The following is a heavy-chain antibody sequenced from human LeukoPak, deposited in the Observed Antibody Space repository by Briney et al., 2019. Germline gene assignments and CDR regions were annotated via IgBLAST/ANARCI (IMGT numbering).Heavy chain of an antibody. Sequence: GASVKVSCKASGYTFTSYAINWVRQAPGQGLEWMGWMNPNSGNTGYAQKFQGRVTMTRDTSISTAYMELSRLRSDDTAVYYCARAYGGKGPFDYWGQGTLVTVSS. CDR1: GYTFTSYA. J-gene: IGHJ4*02. CDR3: ARAYGGKGPFDY. V-gene: IGHV1-8*02. D-gene: IGHD4-23*01. CDR2: MNPNSGNT.